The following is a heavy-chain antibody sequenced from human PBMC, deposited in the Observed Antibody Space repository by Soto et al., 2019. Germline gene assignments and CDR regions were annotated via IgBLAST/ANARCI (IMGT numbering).Heavy chain of an antibody. CDR2: INPSGGST. D-gene: IGHD5-18*01. CDR3: ARGGPGYSYDINADY. CDR1: GYTFTSYY. V-gene: IGHV1-46*01. Sequence: ASVKVSCKASGYTFTSYYMHWVRQAPGQGLEWMGIINPSGGSTSYAQKFQGRITMTRDTSTSTVYMELSSLRSEDTAVYYCARGGPGYSYDINADYWGQGTLVTVSS. J-gene: IGHJ4*02.